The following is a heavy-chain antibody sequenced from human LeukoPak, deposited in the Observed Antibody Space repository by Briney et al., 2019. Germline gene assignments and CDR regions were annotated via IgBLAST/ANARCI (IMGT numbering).Heavy chain of an antibody. CDR1: GFTFSSYG. V-gene: IGHV3-30*18. CDR2: ISYDGSNK. D-gene: IGHD3-10*01. CDR3: AKRSDYYGSEYLDY. Sequence: PGGSLRLSCAASGFTFSSYGMHWVRQAPGKGLEWVAVISYDGSNKYYADSVKGRFTISRDNSKNTLYLQMNSLRAEDTAVYYCAKRSDYYGSEYLDYWGQGTLVTVSS. J-gene: IGHJ4*02.